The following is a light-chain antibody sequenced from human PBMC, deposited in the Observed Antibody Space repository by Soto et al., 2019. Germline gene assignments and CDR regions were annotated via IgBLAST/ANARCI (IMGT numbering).Light chain of an antibody. CDR1: QSVTNY. CDR2: DIS. CDR3: QQPNTWLGM. J-gene: IGKJ1*01. Sequence: VLTQSPATLSLSPGERATLSCRASQSVTNYFAWYQQKPGQAPTLLIDDISNRAPGIPARFSGSGSGTHFNLTISGLAPEDFEVYYCQQPNTWLGMFGQGTKVDIK. V-gene: IGKV3-11*01.